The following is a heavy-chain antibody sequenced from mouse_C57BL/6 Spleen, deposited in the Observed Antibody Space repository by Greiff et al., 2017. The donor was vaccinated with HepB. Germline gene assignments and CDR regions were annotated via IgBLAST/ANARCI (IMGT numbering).Heavy chain of an antibody. D-gene: IGHD2-2*01. Sequence: VQLQQSGAELAKPGASVKLSCKASGYTFTSYWMHWVKQRPGQGLEWIGYINPSSGYTKYNQKFKDKATLTADKSSSTAYMQLSSLTYEDSAVYYCASHGYDGDWYFDVWGTRTTVTVSS. CDR2: INPSSGYT. CDR1: GYTFTSYW. CDR3: ASHGYDGDWYFDV. J-gene: IGHJ1*03. V-gene: IGHV1-7*01.